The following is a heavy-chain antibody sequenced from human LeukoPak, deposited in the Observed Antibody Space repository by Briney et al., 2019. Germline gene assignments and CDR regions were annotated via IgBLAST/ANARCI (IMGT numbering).Heavy chain of an antibody. Sequence: GGSLRLSCAASGFILSNHWVTWVRQAPGKGPEWVANINKDGSEKYYVDSVKGRFTISRDTAKNSLYLQMNNLRAEDTALYYCARNNDMDVWGQGTTVIVSS. D-gene: IGHD1/OR15-1a*01. CDR2: INKDGSEK. V-gene: IGHV3-7*03. CDR3: ARNNDMDV. CDR1: GFILSNHW. J-gene: IGHJ6*02.